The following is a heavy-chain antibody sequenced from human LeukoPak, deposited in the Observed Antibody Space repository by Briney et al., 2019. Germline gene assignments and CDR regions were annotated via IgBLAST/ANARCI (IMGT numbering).Heavy chain of an antibody. CDR2: ISSSGSTI. V-gene: IGHV3-11*01. D-gene: IGHD6-19*01. J-gene: IGHJ4*02. CDR3: ARAVSIAVAEIY. Sequence: GGSLRLSCAASGFTFSDYYMSWIRQAPGKGLEWVSYISSSGSTIYYADSVKGRFPISRDNAKNSLYLQMNSLRAEDTALYYCARAVSIAVAEIYWGQGTLVTVSS. CDR1: GFTFSDYY.